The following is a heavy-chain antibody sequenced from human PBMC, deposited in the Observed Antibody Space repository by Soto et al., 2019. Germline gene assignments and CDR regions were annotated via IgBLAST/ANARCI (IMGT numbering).Heavy chain of an antibody. CDR2: IYYSGST. J-gene: IGHJ6*02. CDR1: GGSISSGDYY. Sequence: SETLSLTCTVSGGSISSGDYYWSWIRQPPGKGLEWIGYIYYSGSTYYNPSLKSRVTISVDTSKNQFSLKLSSVTAADTAVYYCARRRRHYGSAYYYYYGMDVWGQGTTVTVS. D-gene: IGHD3-10*01. V-gene: IGHV4-30-4*01. CDR3: ARRRRHYGSAYYYYYGMDV.